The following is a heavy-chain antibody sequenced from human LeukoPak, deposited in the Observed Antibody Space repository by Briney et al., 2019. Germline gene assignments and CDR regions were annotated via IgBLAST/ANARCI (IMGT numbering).Heavy chain of an antibody. Sequence: PGGSLRLSCAASGFTFSSYGMHWVRQAPGKGLEWVAVISYDGSNKYYADSVKGRFTISRDNSKNTLYLQMNSLRAEDTAVYYCAKQLGPYCSGGSCYLWYYYYGMDVWGQGTTVTVSS. CDR2: ISYDGSNK. CDR1: GFTFSSYG. V-gene: IGHV3-30*18. D-gene: IGHD2-15*01. CDR3: AKQLGPYCSGGSCYLWYYYYGMDV. J-gene: IGHJ6*02.